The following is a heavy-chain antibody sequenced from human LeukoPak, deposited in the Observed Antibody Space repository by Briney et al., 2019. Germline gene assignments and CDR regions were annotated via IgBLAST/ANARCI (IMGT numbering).Heavy chain of an antibody. Sequence: PSQTLSLTCTVSGGSISSGSYYWRWIRQPAGKGLEWIGRIYPSGSTNYNPSLKSRVTMSVDTSKNQFSLKLSSVTAADTAVYYCARDLSPPTIVATITWFDPWGQGTLVTVSS. CDR3: ARDLSPPTIVATITWFDP. V-gene: IGHV4-61*02. CDR1: GGSISSGSYY. J-gene: IGHJ5*02. D-gene: IGHD5-12*01. CDR2: IYPSGST.